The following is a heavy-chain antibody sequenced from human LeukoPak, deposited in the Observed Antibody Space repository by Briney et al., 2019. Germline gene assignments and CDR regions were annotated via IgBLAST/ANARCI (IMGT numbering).Heavy chain of an antibody. CDR3: ARGGGWYYYYMDV. D-gene: IGHD6-19*01. CDR1: GFTFSSYG. Sequence: GGFLRLSCAASGFTFSSYGMHWVRQAPGKGLEWVAVIWYDGSNKYYADSVKARFTISRDNSKNTLYLQMNSLRAEDTAVYYCARGGGWYYYYMDVWGKGTTVTVSS. J-gene: IGHJ6*03. CDR2: IWYDGSNK. V-gene: IGHV3-33*01.